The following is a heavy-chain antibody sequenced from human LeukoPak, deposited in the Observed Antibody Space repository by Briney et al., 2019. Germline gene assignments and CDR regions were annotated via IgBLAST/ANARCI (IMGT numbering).Heavy chain of an antibody. J-gene: IGHJ5*02. Sequence: SVKVSCKASGGTFSSYAISWVRQAPGHGLEWMGGIIPIFGTANYAQKFQGRVTITADKSASTAYMELSSLRSEDTAVYYCARATNYYDILTGYADGFDPWGQGTLVTVSS. CDR3: ARATNYYDILTGYADGFDP. CDR1: GGTFSSYA. D-gene: IGHD3-9*01. V-gene: IGHV1-69*06. CDR2: IIPIFGTA.